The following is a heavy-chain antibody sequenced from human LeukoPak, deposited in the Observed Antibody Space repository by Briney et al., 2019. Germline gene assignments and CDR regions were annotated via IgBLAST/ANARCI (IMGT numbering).Heavy chain of an antibody. V-gene: IGHV1-69*05. CDR3: ARDWSQWLVGRVAYLNGFDP. J-gene: IGHJ5*02. CDR1: GVTFSSYA. CDR2: IIPIFGTA. Sequence: SVKVSCKASGVTFSSYAISWVRQAPGQGLEWMGGIIPIFGTANYAQKFKGRVTITTDESTSTAYMELSSLRAEDTAVYYCARDWSQWLVGRVAYLNGFDPWGQGTLVTVSS. D-gene: IGHD6-19*01.